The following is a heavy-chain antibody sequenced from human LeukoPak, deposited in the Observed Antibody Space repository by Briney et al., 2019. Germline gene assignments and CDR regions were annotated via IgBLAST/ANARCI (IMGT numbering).Heavy chain of an antibody. CDR1: GFTFSSYA. CDR3: AREVLSSWYAYYYGMDV. J-gene: IGHJ6*02. D-gene: IGHD6-13*01. Sequence: GGSLRLSCAASGFTFSSYAMHWVRQAPGKGLEWVAVISYDGSNKYYADSVKGRFTISRDNSKNTLYLQMNSLRAEDTAVYYCAREVLSSWYAYYYGMDVWGQGTTVTVSS. CDR2: ISYDGSNK. V-gene: IGHV3-30-3*01.